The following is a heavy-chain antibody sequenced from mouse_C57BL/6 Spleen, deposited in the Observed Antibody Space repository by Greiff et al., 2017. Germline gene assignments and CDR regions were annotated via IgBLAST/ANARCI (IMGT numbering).Heavy chain of an antibody. CDR2: IRNKANGYTT. V-gene: IGHV7-3*01. CDR1: GFTFTDYY. CDR3: ARYKRYYDYGYYAMDY. J-gene: IGHJ4*01. D-gene: IGHD2-4*01. Sequence: EVKVVESGGGLVQPGGSLSLSCAASGFTFTDYYMSWVRQPPGKALEWLGFIRNKANGYTTEYSASVKGRFTISRDNSQSILYLQMNALRAEDSATYYCARYKRYYDYGYYAMDYWGQGTSVTVSS.